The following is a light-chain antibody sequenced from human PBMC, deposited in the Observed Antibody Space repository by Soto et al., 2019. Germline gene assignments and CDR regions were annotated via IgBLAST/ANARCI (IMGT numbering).Light chain of an antibody. CDR3: QQYGSSPET. CDR1: QSLSSSY. CDR2: GAS. Sequence: EIVLTLSPGTLSLSPGEGATLACRASQSLSSSYLAWYQQKPGQAPRLLIYGASSTATGIPDRFSGSGSGTDFTLTISRLEPEDFAVYYCQQYGSSPETFGQGTKVDI. J-gene: IGKJ1*01. V-gene: IGKV3-20*01.